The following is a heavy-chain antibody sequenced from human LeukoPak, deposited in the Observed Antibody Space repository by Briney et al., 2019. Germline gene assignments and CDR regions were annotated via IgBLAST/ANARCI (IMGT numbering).Heavy chain of an antibody. CDR3: ASTALSSSSPFDY. CDR2: INPNSGGT. J-gene: IGHJ4*02. CDR1: GYTFTGYY. V-gene: IGHV1-2*02. Sequence: GASVKVSCKASGYTFTGYYMHWVRQAPGQGLEWMGWINPNSGGTNYAQKFQGRVTMTRDTSISTAYMELSRLRSDDTAVYYCASTALSSSSPFDYWGQGTLVTVSS. D-gene: IGHD6-13*01.